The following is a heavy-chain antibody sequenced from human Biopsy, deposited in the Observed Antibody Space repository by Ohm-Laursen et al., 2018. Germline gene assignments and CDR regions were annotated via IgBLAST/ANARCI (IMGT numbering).Heavy chain of an antibody. CDR1: GDSISSYY. Sequence: SETLSLTCIVSGDSISSYYWSWIRQPPGKGLQWIGHVYYTGSTGYNPSLQSRVTISVDTSKNHFSLRLRSVTPADTAIYYCARDRGYYSDRTVPGYFDLWGRGTLVTVSS. CDR2: VYYTGST. J-gene: IGHJ2*01. CDR3: ARDRGYYSDRTVPGYFDL. V-gene: IGHV4-59*01. D-gene: IGHD3-22*01.